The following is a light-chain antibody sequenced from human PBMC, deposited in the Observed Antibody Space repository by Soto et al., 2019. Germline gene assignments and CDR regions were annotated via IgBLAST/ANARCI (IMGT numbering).Light chain of an antibody. CDR1: SSDVGGYNY. CDR2: EVS. V-gene: IGLV2-8*01. Sequence: QSVLTQPPSASGSPGQSVTISCTGTSSDVGGYNYVSWYQQHPGKAPKLMIYEVSKRPSGVPDRFSGSKSGNTASLTVSGLQAEDEADYYCSSYAGSNTYVSGNGTKVT. J-gene: IGLJ1*01. CDR3: SSYAGSNTYV.